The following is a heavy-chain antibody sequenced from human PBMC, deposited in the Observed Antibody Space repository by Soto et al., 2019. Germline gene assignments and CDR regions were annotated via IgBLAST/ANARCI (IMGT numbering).Heavy chain of an antibody. CDR2: IYPGDSDA. J-gene: IGHJ5*02. Sequence: VQLVQSGAEVKKPGDSLKISCKGSGYSFTRYWIGWVRQMPGKGMEWMGIIYPGDSDARYSPSFQGQVTISADKSISTAYLQWSSLKASDTAMYYCARRLSTVNTTTGFDPWGQGTLVTVSS. CDR1: GYSFTRYW. CDR3: ARRLSTVNTTTGFDP. V-gene: IGHV5-51*03. D-gene: IGHD1-26*01.